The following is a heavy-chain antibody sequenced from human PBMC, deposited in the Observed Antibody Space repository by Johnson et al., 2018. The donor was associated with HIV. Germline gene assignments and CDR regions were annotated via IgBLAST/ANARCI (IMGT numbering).Heavy chain of an antibody. Sequence: VQLVESGGGVVQPGRSLRLSCASSGFTFSSYAMHWVRQAPGKGLEWVAVISYDGSNKYYADSVKGRFTISRDNAKKTLYLQMNSLRVEDTAVYYCARDSYDSSGYPIWGQGTMVTVSS. CDR1: GFTFSSYA. V-gene: IGHV3-30-3*01. J-gene: IGHJ3*02. CDR3: ARDSYDSSGYPI. CDR2: ISYDGSNK. D-gene: IGHD3-22*01.